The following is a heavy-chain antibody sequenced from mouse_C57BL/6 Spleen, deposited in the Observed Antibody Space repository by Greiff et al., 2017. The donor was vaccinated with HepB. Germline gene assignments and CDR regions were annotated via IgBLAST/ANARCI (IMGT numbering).Heavy chain of an antibody. J-gene: IGHJ4*01. V-gene: IGHV1-64*01. CDR1: GYTFTSYW. CDR2: IHPNSGST. CDR3: ARSGYYGSSYGNYAMGC. D-gene: IGHD1-1*01. Sequence: QVQLQQPGAELVKPGASVKLSCKASGYTFTSYWMHWVKQRPGQGLEWIGMIHPNSGSTNYNEKFKSKATLTVDKSSSTAYMQLISLTSEDSAVYYCARSGYYGSSYGNYAMGCWGQATSVTVSS.